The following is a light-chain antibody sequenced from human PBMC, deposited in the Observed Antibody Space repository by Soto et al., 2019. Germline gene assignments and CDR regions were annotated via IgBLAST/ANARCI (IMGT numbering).Light chain of an antibody. CDR1: QSISRH. J-gene: IGKJ4*01. CDR2: AAS. V-gene: IGKV1-39*01. CDR3: QQTYSSPTT. Sequence: DIQMTQSPSSLSASVGDRVTITCRASQSISRHLNWYQQKPGKAPKLLIYAASSLQSGVPSRFSGSGSGTDFALTIGSLQPEDFATYYCQQTYSSPTTFGGGTKVEIK.